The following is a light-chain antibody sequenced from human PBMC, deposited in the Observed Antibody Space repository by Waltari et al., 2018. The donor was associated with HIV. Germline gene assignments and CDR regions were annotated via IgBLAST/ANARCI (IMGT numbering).Light chain of an antibody. CDR3: AAWDDSLKGWV. Sequence: QSVLTQPPSASGTPGQRVTISCSGSSSNIRTKTVSWYRQLPGTAPKLLIHTNNQRPAGVPDRFSGSKSGASASLAISGLQSEDEADYYCAAWDDSLKGWVFGGGTTLAVL. CDR1: SSNIRTKT. V-gene: IGLV1-44*01. J-gene: IGLJ3*02. CDR2: TNN.